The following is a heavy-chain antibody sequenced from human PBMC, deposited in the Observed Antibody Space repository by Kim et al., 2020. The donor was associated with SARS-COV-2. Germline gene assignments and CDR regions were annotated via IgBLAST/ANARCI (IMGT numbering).Heavy chain of an antibody. J-gene: IGHJ3*02. CDR3: TRDTPGQKAFDI. V-gene: IGHV6-1*01. Sequence: DYARSGKSRRTINPDTSKNQFALQLNSVTPEDTAVYYCTRDTPGQKAFDIWGQGTMVAVSS.